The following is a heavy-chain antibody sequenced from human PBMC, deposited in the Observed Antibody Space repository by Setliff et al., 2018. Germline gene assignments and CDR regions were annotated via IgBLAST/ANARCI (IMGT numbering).Heavy chain of an antibody. CDR1: GGSMGSYY. V-gene: IGHV4-4*07. J-gene: IGHJ6*03. D-gene: IGHD3-10*01. CDR2: VYTTGST. CDR3: ARVRITPYCMDV. Sequence: KPSETLSLTCTVSGGSMGSYYWTWIRQSAGKGLEWIGRVYTTGSTAFNPSLNSRVTMSLDKSKNQLSLKLYSVTAADTAVYFCARVRITPYCMDVWGKGTTVTVSS.